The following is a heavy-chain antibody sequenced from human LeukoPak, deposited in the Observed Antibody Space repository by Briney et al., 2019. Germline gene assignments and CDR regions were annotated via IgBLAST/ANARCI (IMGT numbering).Heavy chain of an antibody. CDR2: IYYSGST. V-gene: IGHV4-59*01. Sequence: SETLSLTCTVSGGSINNDFWSWIRQPPGKGLEWIGNIYYSGSTNYNPTLKSRVTISVDTSKNQFSLKLISVTAADTAVYYCARGGSSVDYWGQGTLVTVSS. D-gene: IGHD6-25*01. J-gene: IGHJ4*02. CDR3: ARGGSSVDY. CDR1: GGSINNDF.